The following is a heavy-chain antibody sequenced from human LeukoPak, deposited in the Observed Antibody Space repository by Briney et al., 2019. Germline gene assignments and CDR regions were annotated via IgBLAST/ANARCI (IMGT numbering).Heavy chain of an antibody. Sequence: ASVKVSCKASGYTFTSYYMYWVRQAPGQGLEWMGIINPSGGSTSYAQKFQGRVTMTRDTSTSTVYMELSSLRSEDTGVYYCATMVRGVYFDYWGQGTLVTVSS. CDR3: ATMVRGVYFDY. J-gene: IGHJ4*02. CDR2: INPSGGST. V-gene: IGHV1-46*01. CDR1: GYTFTSYY. D-gene: IGHD3-10*01.